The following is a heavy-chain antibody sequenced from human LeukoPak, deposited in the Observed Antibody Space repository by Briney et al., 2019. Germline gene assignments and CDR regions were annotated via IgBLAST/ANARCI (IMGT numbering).Heavy chain of an antibody. CDR3: ARPGVGSGRYGAFDI. J-gene: IGHJ3*02. CDR2: IYYDGTT. Sequence: SETLSLTCTVSGGSISRYYWSWIRQPPGKGLEWIGYIYYDGTTNYNPSLKSRVTISLDTSKNQFSLKLSSVTAADTAVYYCARPGVGSGRYGAFDIWGQGTMVTVSS. D-gene: IGHD5-18*01. CDR1: GGSISRYY. V-gene: IGHV4-59*08.